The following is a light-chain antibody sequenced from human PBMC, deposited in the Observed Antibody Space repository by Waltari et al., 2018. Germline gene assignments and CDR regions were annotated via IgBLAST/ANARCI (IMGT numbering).Light chain of an antibody. V-gene: IGLV2-14*03. CDR3: SSYTSSSTYV. CDR2: DVR. Sequence: QSALTQPASVSGAPGKSITIPCPRTSRAVGGYEYVSWHQQHPGKAPKLMIYDVRNRPSGVSNRFSGSKSGNTASLTISGLQAEDEADYYCSSYTSSSTYVLGTGTKVTVL. CDR1: SRAVGGYEY. J-gene: IGLJ1*01.